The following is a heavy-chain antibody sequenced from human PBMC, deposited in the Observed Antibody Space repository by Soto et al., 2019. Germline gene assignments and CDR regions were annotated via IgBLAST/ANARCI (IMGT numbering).Heavy chain of an antibody. Sequence: SETLSLTCTVSGYSIRNGYYWGWIRQPPGKGLEWIGTIYHSGSTYYNPSLKSRVTISVDASENHFSLRLRSVTAADTAVYYCARVGPSCGGDCYSPPPWGQGTLVTVSS. CDR2: IYHSGST. V-gene: IGHV4-38-2*02. CDR3: ARVGPSCGGDCYSPPP. J-gene: IGHJ5*02. CDR1: GYSIRNGYY. D-gene: IGHD2-21*02.